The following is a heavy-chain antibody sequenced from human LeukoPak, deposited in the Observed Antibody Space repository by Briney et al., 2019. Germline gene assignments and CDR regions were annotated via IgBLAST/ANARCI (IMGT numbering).Heavy chain of an antibody. CDR3: ARQRGSSWDYYYYYYMDV. V-gene: IGHV4-39*01. CDR2: IYYSGST. Sequence: SETLSLTCTVSGGSISSSSYYWGWIRQPPGKGLEWIGSIYYSGSTYYNPSLKRRVTISVDTSKNQFSLKLSSVTAADTAVYYCARQRGSSWDYYYYYYMDVWGKGTTVTVSS. D-gene: IGHD6-6*01. J-gene: IGHJ6*03. CDR1: GGSISSSSYY.